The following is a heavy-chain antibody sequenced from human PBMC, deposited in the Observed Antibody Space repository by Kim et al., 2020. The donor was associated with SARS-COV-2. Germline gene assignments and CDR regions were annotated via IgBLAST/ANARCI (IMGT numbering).Heavy chain of an antibody. CDR3: ARDLTTVTTAGYYYYRMDV. D-gene: IGHD4-17*01. Sequence: SETLSLTCTVSGGSISSGGYYWSWIRQHPGKGLEWIGYIYYSGSTYYNPSLKIRVTISVDTSKNQFSLKLSSVTAADTAVYYCARDLTTVTTAGYYYYRMDVWGQGTTVTVSS. CDR2: IYYSGST. CDR1: GGSISSGGYY. V-gene: IGHV4-31*03. J-gene: IGHJ6*02.